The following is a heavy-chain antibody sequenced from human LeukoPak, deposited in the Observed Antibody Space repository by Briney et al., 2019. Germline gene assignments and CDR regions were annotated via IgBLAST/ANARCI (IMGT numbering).Heavy chain of an antibody. CDR3: AREYRACGGDCYDHFDY. CDR2: IKQDGSEK. V-gene: IGHV3-7*01. J-gene: IGHJ4*02. D-gene: IGHD2-21*02. Sequence: GGSLRLSCAASGFTFSSYWMSWVRQAPGKGLEWVANIKQDGSEKYYVDSVKGRFTLYRDNDKNSLYLQMNSLRAEDTAVYYCAREYRACGGDCYDHFDYWGQGTLVTVSS. CDR1: GFTFSSYW.